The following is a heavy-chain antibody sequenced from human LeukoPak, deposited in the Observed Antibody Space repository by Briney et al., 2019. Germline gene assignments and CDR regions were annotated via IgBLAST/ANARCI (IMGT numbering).Heavy chain of an antibody. D-gene: IGHD3-22*01. Sequence: ASVKVSCKASGYTFTSYGISWVRQAPGQGLEWMGWISAYNGNTNYAQKLQGRVTMTTDTSTSTAYMELRSLRSDDTAVYYCARDWTPYYYDSSGSSGYFDYWGQGTLVTVSS. CDR2: ISAYNGNT. CDR1: GYTFTSYG. J-gene: IGHJ4*02. V-gene: IGHV1-18*01. CDR3: ARDWTPYYYDSSGSSGYFDY.